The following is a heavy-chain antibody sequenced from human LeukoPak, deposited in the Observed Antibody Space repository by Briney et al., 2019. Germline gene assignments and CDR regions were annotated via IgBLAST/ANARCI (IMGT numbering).Heavy chain of an antibody. CDR3: ARTLYESSGYRRNVFDV. V-gene: IGHV3-21*01. D-gene: IGHD3-22*01. J-gene: IGHJ3*01. CDR1: GFTFSDYT. Sequence: GGSLRLSCAASGFTFSDYTLNWVRQAPGKGLEWVSSITSGSSFIYYADSVKGRFTISRDNARNSLYLQMNSLRADDTAIYYCARTLYESSGYRRNVFDVWGQGTMVIVSS. CDR2: ITSGSSFI.